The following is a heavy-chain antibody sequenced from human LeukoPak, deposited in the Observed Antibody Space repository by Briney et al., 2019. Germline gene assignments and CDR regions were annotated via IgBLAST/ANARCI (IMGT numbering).Heavy chain of an antibody. D-gene: IGHD6-19*01. CDR2: ISYDGSNK. CDR1: GFTFSSYW. J-gene: IGHJ3*02. CDR3: ARGRARVEAVAVSGAFDI. V-gene: IGHV3-30-3*01. Sequence: GGSLRLSCAASGFTFSSYWMSWVRQAPGKGLEWVAVISYDGSNKYYADSVKGRFTISRDNSKNTLYLQMNSLRAEDTAVYYCARGRARVEAVAVSGAFDIWGQGTMVTVSS.